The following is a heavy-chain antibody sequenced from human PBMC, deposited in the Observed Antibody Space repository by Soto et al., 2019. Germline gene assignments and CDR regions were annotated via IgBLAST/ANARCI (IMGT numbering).Heavy chain of an antibody. CDR1: GFTFSSYA. D-gene: IGHD6-19*01. CDR3: AKDRVAVAAPGYYFDY. Sequence: GGSLRLSCAASGFTFSSYAMSWVRQAPGKGLEWVSAISGSGGSTYYADSVKGRFTISRDNSKNTLYLQMNSLRAEDTAVYYCAKDRVAVAAPGYYFDYWGQGTLVTVSS. V-gene: IGHV3-23*01. CDR2: ISGSGGST. J-gene: IGHJ4*02.